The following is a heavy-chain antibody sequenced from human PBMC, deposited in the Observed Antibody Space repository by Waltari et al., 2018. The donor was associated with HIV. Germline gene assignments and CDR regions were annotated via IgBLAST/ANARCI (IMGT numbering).Heavy chain of an antibody. CDR2: IKPGNGNT. CDR1: GYTFTSYA. J-gene: IGHJ4*02. Sequence: QVQLVQSGAEVKKPGASVKVSCKASGYTFTSYAMHWVRQAPGQRLEWMGWIKPGNGNTKDAQKLQGRVTITRDTSASTAYMELSSLRSEDTAVYYCARNHLATPSSIAAPWGQGTLVTVSS. CDR3: ARNHLATPSSIAAP. D-gene: IGHD6-13*01. V-gene: IGHV1-3*01.